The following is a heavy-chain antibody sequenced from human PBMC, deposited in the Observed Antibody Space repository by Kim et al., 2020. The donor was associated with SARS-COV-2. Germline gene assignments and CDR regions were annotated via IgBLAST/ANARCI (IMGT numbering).Heavy chain of an antibody. CDR3: ARGTPEPGY. J-gene: IGHJ4*02. D-gene: IGHD1-26*01. CDR2: ISSSSSYT. Sequence: GGSLRLSCAASGFTFSDYYMSWIRQAPGKGLEWVSFISSSSSYTSSADSVQGRFTISRDNAKNSLYLQMNSLRAEDTAVYYCARGTPEPGYWGQGTLVTVSS. CDR1: GFTFSDYY. V-gene: IGHV3-11*06.